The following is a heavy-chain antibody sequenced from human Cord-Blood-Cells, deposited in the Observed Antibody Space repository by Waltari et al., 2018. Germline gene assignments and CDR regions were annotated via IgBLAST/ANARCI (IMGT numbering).Heavy chain of an antibody. CDR3: ARLDLRGQLGGSYYYGMDV. CDR1: GFTFSSYS. J-gene: IGHJ6*02. V-gene: IGHV3-48*01. D-gene: IGHD6-6*01. Sequence: EVQLVESGGGLVQPGGSLRLSCAASGFTFSSYSMNWVRQAPGKGLEWVSYISSRSRTITYADLVKGRFTISRDNAKNSLDLQMNSLRAEDTAVYYCARLDLRGQLGGSYYYGMDVWGQGTTVTVSS. CDR2: ISSRSRTI.